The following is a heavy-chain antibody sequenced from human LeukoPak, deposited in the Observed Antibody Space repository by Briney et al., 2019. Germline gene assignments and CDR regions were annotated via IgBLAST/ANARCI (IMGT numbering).Heavy chain of an antibody. CDR1: GGSISSYY. J-gene: IGHJ6*03. V-gene: IGHV4-59*01. CDR2: IYYSGST. Sequence: SETLSLTCTVSGGSISSYYWSWIRQPPGKGLEWIGYIYYSGSTNYNPSLKSRVTISVDTSKNQFSLKLSSVTAADTAVYYCARVRWELLRYYYYYYMDVWGKGTTVTVSS. CDR3: ARVRWELLRYYYYYYMDV. D-gene: IGHD1-26*01.